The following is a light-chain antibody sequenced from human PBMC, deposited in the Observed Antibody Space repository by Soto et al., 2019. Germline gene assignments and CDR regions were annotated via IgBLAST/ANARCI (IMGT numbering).Light chain of an antibody. CDR3: QQYRSSPIT. CDR2: DVS. V-gene: IGKV3-20*01. Sequence: EIVMTQSPDTLSVSPGERATLSCRAGQGVTTNFAWYQQKSGQSPRLLIYDVSIRATGVPARFSGTGSGTDFSLTISRLEPEDFAVYYCQQYRSSPITFGQGTRLEIK. CDR1: QGVTTN. J-gene: IGKJ5*01.